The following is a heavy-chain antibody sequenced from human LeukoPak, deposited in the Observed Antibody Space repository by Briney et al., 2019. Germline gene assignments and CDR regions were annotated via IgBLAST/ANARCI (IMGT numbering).Heavy chain of an antibody. CDR1: GDSITGYS. CDR2: IYYNGDT. J-gene: IGHJ5*02. Sequence: SETLSLTCSVSGDSITGYSWSWIRQTPGKGLEWIGYIYYNGDTHYNPSLNSRFSMSVDTPKKQFSLNLRSVTAADTAVYYCVRGPYGSSISNWFDPWGQGLLVTVSS. V-gene: IGHV4-59*01. CDR3: VRGPYGSSISNWFDP. D-gene: IGHD3-10*01.